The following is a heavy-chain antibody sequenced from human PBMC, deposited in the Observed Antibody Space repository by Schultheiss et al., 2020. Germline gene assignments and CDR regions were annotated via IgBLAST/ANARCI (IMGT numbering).Heavy chain of an antibody. Sequence: GGSLRLSCAASGFTFSSYAMHWVRQAPGKGLEWVAVIWYDGSNKYYADSVKGRFTISRDNSKNTLYLQMNSLRAEDTAVYYCARNYDSSGYYGDYYYGMDVWGQGTTVTVSS. CDR3: ARNYDSSGYYGDYYYGMDV. CDR1: GFTFSSYA. J-gene: IGHJ6*02. CDR2: IWYDGSNK. D-gene: IGHD3-22*01. V-gene: IGHV3-30*04.